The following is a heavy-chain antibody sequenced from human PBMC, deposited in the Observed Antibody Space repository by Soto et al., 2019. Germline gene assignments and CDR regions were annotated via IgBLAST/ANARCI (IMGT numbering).Heavy chain of an antibody. CDR1: GGSISSSNW. CDR3: ARGQGATFREVLAY. J-gene: IGHJ4*02. CDR2: IYHSGST. Sequence: QVQLQESGPGLVKPSGTLSLTCAVSGGSISSSNWWSWVRQPPGKGLEWIGEIYHSGSTNYNPSLKSRVTLSVDKSKHQFTRRLSSVPAAETAGYYCARGQGATFREVLAYWGPGTLVTVSS. D-gene: IGHD1-26*01. V-gene: IGHV4-4*02.